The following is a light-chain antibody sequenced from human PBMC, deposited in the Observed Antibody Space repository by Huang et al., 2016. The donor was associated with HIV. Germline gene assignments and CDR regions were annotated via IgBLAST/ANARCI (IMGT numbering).Light chain of an antibody. CDR2: KVA. CDR3: MQGSHWPPT. Sequence: DVVMTQSPLSLPVTLGQPASISCRSSESLVYREGNTYLDWFQQRPGQSPRRLIYKVAIRDSGVPDRFSGSGSGTNFTLKISRVEAEDVGIYYCMQGSHWPPTFGPGTKVDFK. V-gene: IGKV2-30*01. J-gene: IGKJ3*01. CDR1: ESLVYREGNTY.